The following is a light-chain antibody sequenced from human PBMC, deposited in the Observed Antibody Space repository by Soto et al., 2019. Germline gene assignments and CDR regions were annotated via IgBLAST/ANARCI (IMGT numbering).Light chain of an antibody. J-gene: IGKJ4*01. Sequence: EIVMTQSPATLSVSPGERATLSCWASQSVSSNLAWYQQKPVQAPRLLIYDVSTRATGIPTRFSGSGSGTEFTITISSLQSEDFAAYYCQQYNNWPLTFGGGTKVEIK. V-gene: IGKV3D-15*01. CDR3: QQYNNWPLT. CDR2: DVS. CDR1: QSVSSN.